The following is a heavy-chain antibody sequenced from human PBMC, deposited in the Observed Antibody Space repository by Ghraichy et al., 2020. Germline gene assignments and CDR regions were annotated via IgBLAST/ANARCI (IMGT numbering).Heavy chain of an antibody. J-gene: IGHJ4*02. CDR1: GFTFSSYS. CDR2: ISSSSSYI. D-gene: IGHD4-17*01. Sequence: GESLNISCAASGFTFSSYSMNWVRQAPGKGLEWVSSISSSSSYIYYADSVKGRFTISRDNAKNSLYLQMNSLRAEDTAVYYCARTSNDYGDHNFDYWGQGTLVTVSS. CDR3: ARTSNDYGDHNFDY. V-gene: IGHV3-21*01.